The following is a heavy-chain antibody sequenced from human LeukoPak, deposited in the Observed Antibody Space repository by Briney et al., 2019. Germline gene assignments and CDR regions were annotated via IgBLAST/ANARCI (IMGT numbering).Heavy chain of an antibody. CDR1: GFAFNTYA. D-gene: IGHD3-10*01. Sequence: GGSLRLSCAASGFAFNTYAMHWVRQAPGQGLEWVALIWHDGSHKFYSNSVRGQFAISRDNSKNTVSLQMNNLRPEDTAVYYCAREIFGSGSHPDFWGQGTLVTVSS. CDR3: AREIFGSGSHPDF. J-gene: IGHJ4*02. V-gene: IGHV3-33*01. CDR2: IWHDGSHK.